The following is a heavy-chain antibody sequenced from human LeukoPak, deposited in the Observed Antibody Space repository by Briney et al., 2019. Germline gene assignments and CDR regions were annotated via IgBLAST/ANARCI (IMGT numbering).Heavy chain of an antibody. Sequence: PGGSLRLSCGASGFTFSYHWMHWVRQVPGKGLVWVSRIDGGGSSTSYADSVKGRFSISRDNAKSTLYLQMSSLRAEDTAAYYCARGPGSSGGAYVGDYWGPGTLVTVSS. CDR1: GFTFSYHW. D-gene: IGHD3-22*01. CDR3: ARGPGSSGGAYVGDY. J-gene: IGHJ4*01. V-gene: IGHV3-74*01. CDR2: IDGGGSST.